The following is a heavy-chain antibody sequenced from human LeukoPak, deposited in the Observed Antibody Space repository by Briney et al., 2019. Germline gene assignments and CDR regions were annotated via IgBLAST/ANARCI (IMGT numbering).Heavy chain of an antibody. J-gene: IGHJ4*02. CDR2: INQDGSDN. CDR1: GFTFNTYN. Sequence: RTGGSLRLSCAGSGFTFNTYNMNWVRQAPGKGLEWVATINQDGSDNYYLDSVKGRFTISRDNAKNSLYLQMNNLRAEDTAMYYCARDPWFGESHLDYWGQGILVTVFS. D-gene: IGHD3-10*01. V-gene: IGHV3-7*01. CDR3: ARDPWFGESHLDY.